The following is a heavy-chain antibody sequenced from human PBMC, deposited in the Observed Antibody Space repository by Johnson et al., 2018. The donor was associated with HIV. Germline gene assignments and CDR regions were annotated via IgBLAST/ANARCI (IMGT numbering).Heavy chain of an antibody. J-gene: IGHJ3*02. CDR1: GFTFSSYG. CDR3: AKDPSYIVATAMTDAFDI. V-gene: IGHV3-30*02. Sequence: QVLLVESGGGVAQPGGSLRLSCVASGFTFSSYGMHWVRQAPGKGLEWVAFIRNDGSKKYYADSVKGRFTISRDNSKNTLYLQMNSLRAEDTAVYYCAKDPSYIVATAMTDAFDIWGQGTMVTVSS. CDR2: IRNDGSKK. D-gene: IGHD5-12*01.